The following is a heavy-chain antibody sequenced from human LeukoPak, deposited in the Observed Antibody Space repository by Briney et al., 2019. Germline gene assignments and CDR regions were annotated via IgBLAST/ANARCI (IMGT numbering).Heavy chain of an antibody. CDR3: ARLAVSSIWSVYFDY. D-gene: IGHD6-13*01. V-gene: IGHV5-51*01. CDR1: GYNFTNYW. CDR2: IYPDDSNT. J-gene: IGHJ4*02. Sequence: GESLKISCKGFGYNFTNYWIGWVRQMSGKGLEWMGIIYPDDSNTRYSPSFQGQVTISADKSISTGYLQWSSLKASDTAIYYCARLAVSSIWSVYFDYWGQGTLVTVSS.